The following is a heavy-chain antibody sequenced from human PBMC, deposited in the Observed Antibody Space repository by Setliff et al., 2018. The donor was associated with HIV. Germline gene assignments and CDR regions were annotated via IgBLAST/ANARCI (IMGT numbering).Heavy chain of an antibody. CDR2: IYHSGTT. CDR3: ATCRHRPSNWFDP. J-gene: IGHJ5*02. V-gene: IGHV4-38-2*01. CDR1: GYSISSGYY. Sequence: LSLTCAVSGYSISSGYYWGWIRQTPGKGLEWIGSIYHSGTTFKNPSLKSRVTISVDRSGNQFSLRLTSVTAADTAVYYCATCRHRPSNWFDPWGQGTVVTVLL.